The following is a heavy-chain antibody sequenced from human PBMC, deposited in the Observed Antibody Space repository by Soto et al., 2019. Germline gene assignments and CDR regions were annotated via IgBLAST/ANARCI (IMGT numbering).Heavy chain of an antibody. CDR2: ISYDGSNK. J-gene: IGHJ4*02. V-gene: IGHV3-30-3*01. Sequence: QVQLVESGGGVVQPGRSLRLSCAASGFTFSSYAMHWVRQAPGKGLEWVAVISYDGSNKYYADSVKGRFTISRDNSKNTLYLQMNSPRAEDTAVYYCASDYGGTPGTPDYWGQGTLVTVSS. D-gene: IGHD4-17*01. CDR1: GFTFSSYA. CDR3: ASDYGGTPGTPDY.